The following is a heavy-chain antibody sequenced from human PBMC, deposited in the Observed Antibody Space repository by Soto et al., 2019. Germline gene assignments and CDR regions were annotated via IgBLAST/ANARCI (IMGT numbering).Heavy chain of an antibody. D-gene: IGHD3-9*01. CDR1: GDTDTNYV. CDR2: IFPKLGIT. CDR3: EAEMTFGWLSVD. Sequence: QVQLVQSGAEVKKPGSSVKVSCKASGDTDTNYVISWVRQAPGQGLEWMGGIFPKLGITYSAQKLQDRLTITADESTSTVYLQLSSLRLDDTAVYYCEAEMTFGWLSVDWGQGTTVTVSS. J-gene: IGHJ6*02. V-gene: IGHV1-69*01.